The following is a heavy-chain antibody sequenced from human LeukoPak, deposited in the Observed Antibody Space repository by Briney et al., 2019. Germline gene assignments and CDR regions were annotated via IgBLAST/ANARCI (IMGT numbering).Heavy chain of an antibody. CDR2: ISSSSSYI. CDR1: GFTFSSYS. V-gene: IGHV3-21*01. Sequence: GGSLRLSCAASGFTFSSYSMNWVRQAPGKGLEWFSSISSSSSYIYYADSVKGRFTISRDNAKNSLYLQMNSLRAEDTAVYYCARDDGGYSYFDYWGQGTLVTVSS. CDR3: ARDDGGYSYFDY. D-gene: IGHD5-12*01. J-gene: IGHJ4*02.